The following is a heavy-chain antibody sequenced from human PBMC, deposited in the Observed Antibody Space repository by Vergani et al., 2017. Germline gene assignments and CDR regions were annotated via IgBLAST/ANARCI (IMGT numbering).Heavy chain of an antibody. D-gene: IGHD4-17*01. CDR3: ARGRLRIDY. V-gene: IGHV1-2*02. CDR2: VNPNSGGT. J-gene: IGHJ4*02. Sequence: QVQLVQSGVEVKKPGASVKVSCKDSGYTFTGYYVHWVRQAPGQGLEWMGWVNPNSGGTNYAQKFQGRVTMTRDTSITTAYMEVSRLRSDDTAVYYCARGRLRIDYWGQGTLVTVSS. CDR1: GYTFTGYY.